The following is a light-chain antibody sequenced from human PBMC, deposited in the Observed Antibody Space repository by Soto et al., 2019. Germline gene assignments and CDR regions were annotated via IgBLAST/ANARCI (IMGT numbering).Light chain of an antibody. CDR3: AAWYDSLNVVI. CDR2: SDN. V-gene: IGLV1-44*01. Sequence: QSVLTQPPSASGTPGQRVTLSCSGSSSNIGSNTVNWYQELPGTAPKLLIYSDNQRPSGVPDRFSGSKSGTSASLAISGLQSEDEAEYYCAAWYDSLNVVIFAGGTKLTVL. CDR1: SSNIGSNT. J-gene: IGLJ2*01.